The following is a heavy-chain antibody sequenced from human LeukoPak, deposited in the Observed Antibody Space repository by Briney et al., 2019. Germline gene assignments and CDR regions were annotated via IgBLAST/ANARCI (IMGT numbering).Heavy chain of an antibody. D-gene: IGHD2-15*01. Sequence: GGSLRLSCAASGFTFSSYWMHWLRQHPGKGLMWVSHIRTDGGITDYADSVKGRFTISRDNAKNTLYLQMNNLRAEDTGVYYCARVPGYSFDSWGQGTLVTVSS. CDR3: ARVPGYSFDS. CDR2: IRTDGGIT. J-gene: IGHJ4*02. V-gene: IGHV3-74*01. CDR1: GFTFSSYW.